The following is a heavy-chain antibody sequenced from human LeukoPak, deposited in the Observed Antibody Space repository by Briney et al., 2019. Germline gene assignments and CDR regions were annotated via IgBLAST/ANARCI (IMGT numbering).Heavy chain of an antibody. CDR3: ARSSTVTTYSYYGMDV. CDR2: IYYSGST. J-gene: IGHJ6*02. CDR1: GGSISSGGYY. Sequence: SQTLSLTCTVSGGSISSGGYYWSWIRQHPGKGLEWIGYIYYSGSTYYNPSLKSRVTISVDTSKNQFSPKLSSVTAADTAVYYCARSSTVTTYSYYGMDVWGQGTTVTVSS. D-gene: IGHD4-11*01. V-gene: IGHV4-31*03.